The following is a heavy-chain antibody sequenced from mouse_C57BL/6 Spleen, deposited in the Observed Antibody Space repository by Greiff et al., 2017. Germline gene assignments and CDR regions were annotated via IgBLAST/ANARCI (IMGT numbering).Heavy chain of an antibody. J-gene: IGHJ1*03. CDR2: IDPNSGGT. CDR3: AREHGYYSYWYFDV. D-gene: IGHD2-3*01. CDR1: GYTFTSYW. Sequence: QVQLQQPGAELVKPGASVKLSCKASGYTFTSYWMHWVKQRPGRGLEWIGRIDPNSGGTKYNEKFKSKATLTVDKPSSTADMQLSSLTSEESAVYYCAREHGYYSYWYFDVWGTGTTVTVSS. V-gene: IGHV1-72*01.